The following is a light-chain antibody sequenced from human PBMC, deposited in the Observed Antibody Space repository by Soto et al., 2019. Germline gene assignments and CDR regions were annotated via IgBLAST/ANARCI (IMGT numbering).Light chain of an antibody. CDR2: GAS. Sequence: EIVVTQSPATLSLSPGERATLSCRASQRVNSNLAWYQQKPGQAPRLLIYGASSRATGIPDRFSGSGSGTDFPLTISRLEPEDFAVYYCQQYGSSPPAFGQGTKV. J-gene: IGKJ1*01. CDR3: QQYGSSPPA. V-gene: IGKV3-20*01. CDR1: QRVNSN.